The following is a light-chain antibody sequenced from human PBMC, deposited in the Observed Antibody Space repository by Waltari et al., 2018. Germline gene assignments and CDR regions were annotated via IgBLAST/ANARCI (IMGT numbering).Light chain of an antibody. V-gene: IGKV3-20*01. CDR2: GPS. Sequence: VLTQSPATLSLSPGDGATLPCRASQVVSAGLPIVWYQQKGGQAPRLLIFGPSSRATGIPNRFSGSGSGTDFSLTISKVEPEDSAVYYCQLYGTSWITFGQGTRLEI. CDR1: QVVSAGLP. J-gene: IGKJ5*01. CDR3: QLYGTSWIT.